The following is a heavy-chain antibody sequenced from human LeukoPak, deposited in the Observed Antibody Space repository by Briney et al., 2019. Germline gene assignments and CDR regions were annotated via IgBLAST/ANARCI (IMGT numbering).Heavy chain of an antibody. D-gene: IGHD6-19*01. Sequence: GGSLSLSCAASRFTFSDFYMSWIRQAPGKGLEWISYISNSGTTIYYADSVKGRFTISRDNAKNSLYLQMKNLRAEDTAVYYCARHARVAGFDYWGLGTLVTVSS. V-gene: IGHV3-11*04. CDR3: ARHARVAGFDY. J-gene: IGHJ4*02. CDR1: RFTFSDFY. CDR2: ISNSGTTI.